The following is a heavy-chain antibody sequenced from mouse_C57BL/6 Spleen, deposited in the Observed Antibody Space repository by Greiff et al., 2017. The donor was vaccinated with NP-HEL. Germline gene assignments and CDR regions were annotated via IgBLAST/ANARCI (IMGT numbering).Heavy chain of an antibody. CDR3: ARDRIVEDYFDY. CDR1: GFTFSSYA. Sequence: EVQLVESGGGLVKPGGSLKLSCAASGFTFSSYAMSWVRQTPEKRLEWVATISDGGSYTYYPDNVKGRFTISRDNAKNNLYLQMSHLKSEDTAMYYCARDRIVEDYFDYWGQGTTLTVSS. CDR2: ISDGGSYT. V-gene: IGHV5-4*01. D-gene: IGHD1-1*01. J-gene: IGHJ2*01.